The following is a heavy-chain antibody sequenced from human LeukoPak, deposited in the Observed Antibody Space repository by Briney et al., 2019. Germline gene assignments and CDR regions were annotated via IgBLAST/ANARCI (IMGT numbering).Heavy chain of an antibody. Sequence: GGSLRLSCVASGFTFSNYWMHWVRQAPGRGLEWVAVISFDGSKKYSADSVKGRFAISRDHSKNTLYLQMNSLRAEDTAVYYCARDSTDGVIPRELHPPFDYWGQGVLVSVSS. D-gene: IGHD1-26*01. CDR2: ISFDGSKK. CDR3: ARDSTDGVIPRELHPPFDY. CDR1: GFTFSNYW. V-gene: IGHV3-30*09. J-gene: IGHJ4*02.